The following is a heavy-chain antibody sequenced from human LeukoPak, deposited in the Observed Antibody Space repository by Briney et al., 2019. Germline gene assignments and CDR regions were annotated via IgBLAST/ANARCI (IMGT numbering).Heavy chain of an antibody. CDR1: GFTFSSYG. Sequence: PGGSLRLSCAASGFTFSSYGMHWVRQAPGKGLEWVAVIWYDGSNKYYADSVKGRFTISRDNSKNTLYLQMNSLRAEDTAVYYCARKIIYYGGDDAFDIWGQGTMVTVSS. CDR3: ARKIIYYGGDDAFDI. V-gene: IGHV3-33*01. J-gene: IGHJ3*02. CDR2: IWYDGSNK. D-gene: IGHD3-10*01.